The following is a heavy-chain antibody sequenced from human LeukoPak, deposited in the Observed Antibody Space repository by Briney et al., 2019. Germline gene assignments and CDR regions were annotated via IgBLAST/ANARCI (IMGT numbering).Heavy chain of an antibody. CDR2: IYPGDSDT. CDR1: GYSFTSYW. CDR3: ARLALTVTTLYAFDI. V-gene: IGHV5-51*01. Sequence: GESLNISCKGSGYSFTSYWIVWVRQIPGKGLEWMGIIYPGDSDTRYSPSFQGQVTISADKSISTAYLQWSSLKASDTAMYYCARLALTVTTLYAFDIWGQGTMVTVSS. J-gene: IGHJ3*02. D-gene: IGHD4-17*01.